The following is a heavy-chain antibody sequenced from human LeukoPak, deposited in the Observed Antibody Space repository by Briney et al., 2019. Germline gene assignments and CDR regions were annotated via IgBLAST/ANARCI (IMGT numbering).Heavy chain of an antibody. J-gene: IGHJ4*02. CDR2: INPNSGGT. CDR1: GYTFTGYY. V-gene: IGHV1-2*02. Sequence: ASVKVSCKASGYTFTGYYMHWVRQAPGQGLEWMGWINPNSGGTNYAQKFQGRVTMTRDTSSSTAYMELSRLRSDDTAVYYCARDPGDCSGGSCYSDYWGQGTLVTVSS. CDR3: ARDPGDCSGGSCYSDY. D-gene: IGHD2-15*01.